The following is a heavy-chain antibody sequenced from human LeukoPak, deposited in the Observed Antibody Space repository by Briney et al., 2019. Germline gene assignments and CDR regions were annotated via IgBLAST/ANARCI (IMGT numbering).Heavy chain of an antibody. CDR3: ARDSLKQRRSMDV. CDR1: GFTFSSCA. J-gene: IGHJ6*02. V-gene: IGHV3-7*03. CDR2: IKEDGSEK. Sequence: SGGSLRLSCAASGFTFSSCAMSWVRQAPGKGLEWVANIKEDGSEKYYVDSVRGRFTISRDNAKKSVYLQMNSLRAEDTAVYYCARDSLKQRRSMDVWGQGTTVTVSS.